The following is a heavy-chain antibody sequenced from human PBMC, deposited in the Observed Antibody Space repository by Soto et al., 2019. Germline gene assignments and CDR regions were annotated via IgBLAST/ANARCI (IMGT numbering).Heavy chain of an antibody. Sequence: EVQLVETGGGLIQPGGSLRLSCAASGFSISINYMNWVRQAPGKGLEWVSIIHSGGNTDYAASVKGRFTVSRDNSKNTVYLQMNSLRAEDTAIYYCASIAVAEGFDPWGQGTLVTVSS. V-gene: IGHV3-53*02. CDR2: IHSGGNT. CDR1: GFSISINY. CDR3: ASIAVAEGFDP. D-gene: IGHD6-19*01. J-gene: IGHJ5*02.